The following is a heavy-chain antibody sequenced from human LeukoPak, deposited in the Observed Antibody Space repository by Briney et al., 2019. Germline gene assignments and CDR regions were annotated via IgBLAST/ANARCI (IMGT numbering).Heavy chain of an antibody. D-gene: IGHD3-22*01. V-gene: IGHV3-23*01. CDR1: GFTFNTYA. Sequence: PGGSLRLSCAASGFTFNTYAMSWVRQAPGKGLEWVSSMSGSGSSTYYADSVKGRFTISRDNSKNTLYLQMNSLRADDTAVYYCAKDWEYYYDSSGYSHYFDYWGQGSLVTVFS. CDR2: MSGSGSST. J-gene: IGHJ4*02. CDR3: AKDWEYYYDSSGYSHYFDY.